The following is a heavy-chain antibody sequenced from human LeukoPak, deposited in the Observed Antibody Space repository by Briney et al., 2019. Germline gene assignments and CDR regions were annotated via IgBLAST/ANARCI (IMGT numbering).Heavy chain of an antibody. Sequence: SETLSLTCTVSGDSISSYYWSWIRQPPGKGLEWIGDIHYSGSTNYNPSLKSRVTISVDTSKNQFSLKLSSVTAANTAVYYCARGRTYYYDSSGYYVDYWGQGTLVTVSS. V-gene: IGHV4-59*01. CDR1: GDSISSYY. CDR3: ARGRTYYYDSSGYYVDY. CDR2: IHYSGST. D-gene: IGHD3-22*01. J-gene: IGHJ4*02.